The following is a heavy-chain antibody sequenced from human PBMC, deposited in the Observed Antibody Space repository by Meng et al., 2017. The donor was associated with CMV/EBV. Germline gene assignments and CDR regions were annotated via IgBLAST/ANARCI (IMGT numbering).Heavy chain of an antibody. Sequence: LRLSCAASGFTFSSYSMNWVRQPPGKGLEWIGEINHSGSTNYNPSLKSRVTISVDTSKNQFSLKLSSVTAADTAVYYCARGRYSNYYYYGMDVWGQGTTVTVSS. CDR2: INHSGST. J-gene: IGHJ6*02. CDR1: GFTFSSYS. D-gene: IGHD4-11*01. CDR3: ARGRYSNYYYYGMDV. V-gene: IGHV4-34*01.